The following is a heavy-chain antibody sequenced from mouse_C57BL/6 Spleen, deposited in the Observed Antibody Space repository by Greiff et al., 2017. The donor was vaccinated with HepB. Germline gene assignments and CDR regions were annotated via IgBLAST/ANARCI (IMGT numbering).Heavy chain of an antibody. CDR1: VYTFPSSC. CDR2: INPSNCGT. J-gene: IGHJ2*01. Sequence: VQLPPPGTALVTPWASVQLSCPASVYTFPSSCLPCVKQRPGQGLDLIGTINPSNCGTNYNEKFKSKATLTVDKSSSTAYMQLSSLTSEDSAVYYCAREGDYWGQGTTLTVSS. CDR3: AREGDY. V-gene: IGHV1-53*01.